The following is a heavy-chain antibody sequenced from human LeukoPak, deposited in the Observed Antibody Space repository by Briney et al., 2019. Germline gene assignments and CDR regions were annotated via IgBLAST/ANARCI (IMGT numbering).Heavy chain of an antibody. CDR3: ARHQYYYDSSGNYGWFDS. Sequence: GESLKISCKGSGFNFTAYWIAWVRQMPGKGLEWMGISHPINSDTKYSLSFQGQVTISADKSSSTAYLQWNSLKASDTAMYYCARHQYYYDSSGNYGWFDSWGQGTLVTVSS. D-gene: IGHD3-22*01. CDR1: GFNFTAYW. J-gene: IGHJ5*01. V-gene: IGHV5-51*01. CDR2: SHPINSDT.